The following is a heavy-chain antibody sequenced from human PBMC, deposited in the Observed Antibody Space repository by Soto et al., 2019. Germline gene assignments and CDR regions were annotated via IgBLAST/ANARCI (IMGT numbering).Heavy chain of an antibody. V-gene: IGHV3-23*01. CDR3: ARVKAQILSSGWYGGDDI. J-gene: IGHJ3*02. Sequence: EVQLLESGGGLVQPGGSLRLSCAASGFTFSTYSMTWVRQAPGKGLEWVSTIRDSGGSAHYADSVRGRFTISRDNSKNTLFLQMHSLRAEDTAVYYCARVKAQILSSGWYGGDDIWGQGTVVTVSS. CDR1: GFTFSTYS. D-gene: IGHD6-19*01. CDR2: IRDSGGSA.